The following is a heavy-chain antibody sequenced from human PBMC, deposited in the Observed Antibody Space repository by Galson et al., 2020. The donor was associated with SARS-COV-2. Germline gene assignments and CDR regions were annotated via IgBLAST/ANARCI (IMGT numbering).Heavy chain of an antibody. CDR2: INAGNGNT. CDR3: ARGLLWFGELLYEPAFDV. CDR1: GYTFTGYA. J-gene: IGHJ3*01. V-gene: IGHV1-3*01. D-gene: IGHD3-10*01. Sequence: ASVKVSCKASGYTFTGYAIHWVRQAPGQRLEWMGWINAGNGNTKYSQTFQGRVTITRDTSARTAYMELSSLRSEDTAVYYCARGLLWFGELLYEPAFDVWGQGTVVTASS.